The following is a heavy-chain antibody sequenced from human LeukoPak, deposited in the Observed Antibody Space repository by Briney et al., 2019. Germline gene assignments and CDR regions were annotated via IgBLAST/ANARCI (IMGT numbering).Heavy chain of an antibody. V-gene: IGHV4-39*01. CDR3: ARSYYYDYRQIDY. CDR1: GDSISTSSYY. D-gene: IGHD3-22*01. Sequence: ASETLSLTCTVSGDSISTSSYYWGWIRQPPGKGLEWLGSIYSSGSTYYNPSLKSRVTISVDTSKNQFSLNLYSVTAADTAVFYCARSYYYDYRQIDYWGQGTLVTVSS. J-gene: IGHJ4*02. CDR2: IYSSGST.